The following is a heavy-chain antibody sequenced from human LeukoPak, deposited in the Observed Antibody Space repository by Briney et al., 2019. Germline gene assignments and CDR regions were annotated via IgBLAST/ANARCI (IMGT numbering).Heavy chain of an antibody. CDR3: ARDRLSRVYYYYGMDV. D-gene: IGHD4/OR15-4a*01. CDR1: GFTFSTYS. J-gene: IGHJ6*02. V-gene: IGHV3-48*02. Sequence: GRSLRLSCAASGFTFSTYSMSWVRQAPGKGLEWVSYISSSSSSIYYADSVRGRFTISRDNAKNTLYLQMNSLRDEDTAVYYCARDRLSRVYYYYGMDVWGQGTTVTVSS. CDR2: ISSSSSSI.